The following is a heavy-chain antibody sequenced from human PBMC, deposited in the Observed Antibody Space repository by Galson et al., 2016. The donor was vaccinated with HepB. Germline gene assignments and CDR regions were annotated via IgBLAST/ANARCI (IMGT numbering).Heavy chain of an antibody. CDR1: GFTFDNAW. CDR2: IRNKNERGTT. J-gene: IGHJ6*02. Sequence: SLRLFCAASGFTFDNAWMTWVRQSPGTGLEWIGRIRNKNERGTTDYAAPVKGRFTISRDDAKNTVYMQMYSLKTEDTAVYYCITGPKRHGMDVWGQGTTVTVSS. V-gene: IGHV3-15*01. CDR3: ITGPKRHGMDV.